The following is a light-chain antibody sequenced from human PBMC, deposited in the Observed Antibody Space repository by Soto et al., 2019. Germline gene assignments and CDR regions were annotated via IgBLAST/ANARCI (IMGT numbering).Light chain of an antibody. CDR2: DTS. Sequence: EIVMTQSPVTLSLSPGEGATLSCRASQTISRNLAWYQQIPGQPPRLLIYDTSTRATGIPARFSGSGSGTEFTLTISSLQSEDFAIYCCQQYNDWPPNTFGQGTKLEIK. CDR3: QQYNDWPPNT. J-gene: IGKJ2*01. V-gene: IGKV3-15*01. CDR1: QTISRN.